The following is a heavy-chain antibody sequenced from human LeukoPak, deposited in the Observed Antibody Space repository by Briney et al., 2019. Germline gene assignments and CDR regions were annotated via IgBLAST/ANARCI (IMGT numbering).Heavy chain of an antibody. CDR2: IIPIFGTA. CDR3: ASARSVVGAHHYGMDV. V-gene: IGHV1-69*01. J-gene: IGHJ6*02. D-gene: IGHD1-26*01. CDR1: GFTFSSYA. Sequence: GGSLRLSCAASGFTFSSYAISWVRQAPGQGLEWMGGIIPIFGTANYAQKFQGRVTITADESTSTAYMELRSLRSDDTAVYYCASARSVVGAHHYGMDVWGQGTTVTVSS.